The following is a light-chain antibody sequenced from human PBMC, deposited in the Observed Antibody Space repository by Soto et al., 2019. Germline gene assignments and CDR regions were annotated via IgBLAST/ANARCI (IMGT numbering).Light chain of an antibody. Sequence: ALTQPASVSGAPGQSITISCTGTSSDVGGYNYVSWYQHHPGKAPKLMIFDVSNRPSGVSNRFSGSKSGNTASLTISGLQPEEEADYYCSSYTTSNTRQIVFGTGTKVTVL. CDR1: SSDVGGYNY. V-gene: IGLV2-14*03. CDR3: SSYTTSNTRQIV. J-gene: IGLJ1*01. CDR2: DVS.